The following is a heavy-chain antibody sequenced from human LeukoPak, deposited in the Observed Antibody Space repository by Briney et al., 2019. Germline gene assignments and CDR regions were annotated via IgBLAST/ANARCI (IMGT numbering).Heavy chain of an antibody. CDR3: ATSVVGLSYDEHFQH. CDR2: FYNGGSI. CDR1: GFTFGDYA. J-gene: IGHJ1*01. Sequence: GGSLRLSCTASGFTFGDYAMSWFRQAPGKGLEWVSTFYNGGSIYYLDSVKGRFTISRDSFKNTLYLQMNSLRVEDTAFYYCATSVVGLSYDEHFQHWGQGTLVTVSS. D-gene: IGHD2-15*01. V-gene: IGHV3-23*05.